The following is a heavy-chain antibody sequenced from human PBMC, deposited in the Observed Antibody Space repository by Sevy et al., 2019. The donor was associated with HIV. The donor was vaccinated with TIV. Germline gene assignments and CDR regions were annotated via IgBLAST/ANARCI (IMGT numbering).Heavy chain of an antibody. CDR2: IYYSGST. Sequence: SETLSLTCTVSGGSISSGDYYWSWIRQTPGKGLEWIGYIYYSGSTYYNPSLKSRVTISVDTSKNQFSLKLSSVTAADTAVYYCARQCDSSGYLWGMVDYWGQGTLVTVSS. D-gene: IGHD3-22*01. V-gene: IGHV4-30-4*01. CDR3: ARQCDSSGYLWGMVDY. CDR1: GGSISSGDYY. J-gene: IGHJ4*02.